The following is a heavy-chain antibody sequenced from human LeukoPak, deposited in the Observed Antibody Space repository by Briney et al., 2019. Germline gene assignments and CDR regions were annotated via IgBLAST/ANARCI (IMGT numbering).Heavy chain of an antibody. CDR3: ARIYSNGWPDY. D-gene: IGHD6-19*01. CDR2: IWYDGINK. J-gene: IGHJ4*02. CDR1: GFTFRTFG. Sequence: GGSLRLSCAASGFTFRTFGMHWVRQAPGKGLEWVAIIWYDGINKYCADSVKGRLTISRDNAKNSLYLQMNSLRAEDTAVYYCARIYSNGWPDYWGQGTLVTVSS. V-gene: IGHV3-33*01.